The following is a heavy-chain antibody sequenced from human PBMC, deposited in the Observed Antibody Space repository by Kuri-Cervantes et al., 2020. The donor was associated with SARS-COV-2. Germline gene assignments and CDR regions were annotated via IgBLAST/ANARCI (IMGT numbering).Heavy chain of an antibody. Sequence: GGSLRLSCAASGFTFSSYAMHWVRQAPGKGLEYVSAISSNGGSTYYADSVKGRFTISRDNSKNTLYLQMGSLRAEDMAVYYCTRVSCSSTSCYYAFDIWSQGTMVTVSS. D-gene: IGHD2-2*01. CDR1: GFTFSSYA. J-gene: IGHJ3*02. V-gene: IGHV3-64*02. CDR3: TRVSCSSTSCYYAFDI. CDR2: ISSNGGST.